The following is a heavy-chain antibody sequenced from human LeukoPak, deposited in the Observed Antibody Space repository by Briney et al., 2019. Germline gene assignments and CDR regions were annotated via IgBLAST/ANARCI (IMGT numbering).Heavy chain of an antibody. CDR3: VRGRNWNADFVDY. J-gene: IGHJ4*02. CDR2: THHSGST. D-gene: IGHD1-1*01. Sequence: SETLSLMCTVSGYSISSGYHWGWIRHPPGKGLEWIGNTHHSGSTNYNPSLKSRVTISIDTSKNQFSLKLTSVTAADTAVYYCVRGRNWNADFVDYWGQGTLLIVSS. CDR1: GYSISSGYH. V-gene: IGHV4-38-2*02.